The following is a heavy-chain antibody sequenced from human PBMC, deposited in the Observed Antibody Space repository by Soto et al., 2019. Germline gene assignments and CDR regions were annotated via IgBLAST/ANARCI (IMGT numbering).Heavy chain of an antibody. CDR3: ARSMTTVVTLDY. J-gene: IGHJ4*02. CDR2: IYYSGST. Sequence: SETLSLTCTVSGGSISSSRCHWGWIRQPPGKGLEWIGSIYYSGSTYYNPSLKSRVTISVDTSKNQFSLKLSSVTAADTAVYYCARSMTTVVTLDYWGQGTLVTVSS. D-gene: IGHD4-17*01. V-gene: IGHV4-39*01. CDR1: GGSISSSRCH.